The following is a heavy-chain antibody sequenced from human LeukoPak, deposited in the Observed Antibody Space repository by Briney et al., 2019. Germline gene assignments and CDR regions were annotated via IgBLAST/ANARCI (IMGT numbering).Heavy chain of an antibody. CDR2: IAHDGSNK. V-gene: IGHV3-30*18. CDR3: AKDGYYDFWSGYYPKPYYYYYYMDV. CDR1: GFTFSNYV. Sequence: SGGSLRLSCAASGFTFSNYVMQWVRQAPGKGLEWVALIAHDGSNKYYADSVKGRFTISRDNSKNTLYLQMNSLRAEDTAVYYCAKDGYYDFWSGYYPKPYYYYYYMDVWGKGTTVTVSS. D-gene: IGHD3-3*01. J-gene: IGHJ6*03.